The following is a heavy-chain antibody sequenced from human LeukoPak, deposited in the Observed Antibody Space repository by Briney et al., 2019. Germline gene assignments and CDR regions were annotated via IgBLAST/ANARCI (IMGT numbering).Heavy chain of an antibody. CDR3: ARDRRYRSGSPHSFDI. CDR2: ISYDGSNK. V-gene: IGHV3-30*04. Sequence: GGSLRLSCAASGFTFSSYAMHWVRQAPGKGLEWVAVISYDGSNKYYADSVKGRFTISRDNSKNTLYLQMNSLRAEDTAVYYCARDRRYRSGSPHSFDIWGQGTMVTVSS. CDR1: GFTFSSYA. J-gene: IGHJ3*02. D-gene: IGHD1-26*01.